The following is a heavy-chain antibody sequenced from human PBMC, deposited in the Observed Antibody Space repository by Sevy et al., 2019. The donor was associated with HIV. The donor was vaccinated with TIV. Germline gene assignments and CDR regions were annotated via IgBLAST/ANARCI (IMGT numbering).Heavy chain of an antibody. V-gene: IGHV3-23*01. CDR1: GFTFSSYA. Sequence: GGSLRLSCAASGFTFSSYAMSWVRQAPGKGLEWVSPISGTGSITYYADSVRGRFTTSRDNSKNILYLQMNSLRAEDRAVYFCAKGSHNNGWFPDYWGQGTLVTVSS. CDR2: ISGTGSIT. CDR3: AKGSHNNGWFPDY. J-gene: IGHJ4*02. D-gene: IGHD6-19*01.